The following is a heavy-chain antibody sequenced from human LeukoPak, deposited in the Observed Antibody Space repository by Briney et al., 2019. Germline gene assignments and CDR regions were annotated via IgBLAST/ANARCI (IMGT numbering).Heavy chain of an antibody. Sequence: ASVKVSRKASGYTFTGYFIHWVRQAPGQGLEWMGWINPNSGGTNYAQKFQGRVTMTRDTSISTAYMELSRLRSDDTAVYYCARVLYCSSTSCYVGYYYYYMDVWGKGTTVTVSS. V-gene: IGHV1-2*02. J-gene: IGHJ6*03. D-gene: IGHD2-2*01. CDR1: GYTFTGYF. CDR3: ARVLYCSSTSCYVGYYYYYMDV. CDR2: INPNSGGT.